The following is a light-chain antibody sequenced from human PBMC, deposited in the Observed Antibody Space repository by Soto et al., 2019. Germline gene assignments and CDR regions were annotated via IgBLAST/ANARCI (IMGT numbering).Light chain of an antibody. V-gene: IGLV1-40*01. J-gene: IGLJ2*01. CDR3: QSYDSSLSGSV. Sequence: QSVLTQPPSVSGAPGQRVTISCTGSSFNIGAGYDVHWYQQLPGTAPKLLIYGNSNRPSGVPDRFSGSKSGTSAPLAITGLQAEDEADYYCQSYDSSLSGSVFGGGTKLTVL. CDR1: SFNIGAGYD. CDR2: GNS.